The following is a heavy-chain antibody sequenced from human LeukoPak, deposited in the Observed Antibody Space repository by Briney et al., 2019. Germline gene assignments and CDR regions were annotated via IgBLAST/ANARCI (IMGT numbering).Heavy chain of an antibody. CDR1: GGSISSSNW. Sequence: SETLSLTCAVSGGSISSSNWWSWVRQPPGKGLEWIGEIYHSGSTNYNPSLKSRVTISVDKSKNQFSLKLSSVTAADTAVYHCASTIAARPSFDYWGQGTLVTVSS. J-gene: IGHJ4*02. CDR2: IYHSGST. CDR3: ASTIAARPSFDY. V-gene: IGHV4-4*02. D-gene: IGHD6-6*01.